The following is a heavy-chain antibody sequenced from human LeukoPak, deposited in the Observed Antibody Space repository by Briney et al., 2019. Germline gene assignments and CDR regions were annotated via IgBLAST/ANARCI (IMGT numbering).Heavy chain of an antibody. J-gene: IGHJ6*02. CDR2: ISSSSSYI. CDR3: ARGGTDYYYYGMDV. V-gene: IGHV3-21*01. CDR1: GFTFSSYS. Sequence: GVSLRLSCAASGFTFSSYSMNWVRQAPGKGLEWVSSISSSSSYIYYADSVKGRFTISRDNAKNSLYLQMNSLRAEDTAVYYCARGGTDYYYYGMDVWGQGTTVTVSS.